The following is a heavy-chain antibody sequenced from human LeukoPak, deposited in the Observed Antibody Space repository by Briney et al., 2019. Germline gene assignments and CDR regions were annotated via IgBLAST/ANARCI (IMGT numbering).Heavy chain of an antibody. CDR1: GFTFDDYA. CDR3: AKARWEPNFDY. D-gene: IGHD1-26*01. CDR2: INENGDIA. J-gene: IGHJ4*02. Sequence: GESLKISCAASGFTFDDYAMHWVRQGPGKSLEWVSLINENGDIAYYGDSVRGRFTVSRDNAKNSLYLQMNNLTTEDTALYYCAKARWEPNFDYWGQGTLVTVSS. V-gene: IGHV3-43*02.